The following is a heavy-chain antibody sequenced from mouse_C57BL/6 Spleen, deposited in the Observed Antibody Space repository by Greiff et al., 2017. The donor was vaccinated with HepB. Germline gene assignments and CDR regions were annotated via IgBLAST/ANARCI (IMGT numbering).Heavy chain of an antibody. J-gene: IGHJ2*01. D-gene: IGHD2-5*01. Sequence: QVQLQQSGAELVRPGASVKLSCKASGYTFTDYYINWVKQRPGQGLEWIARIYPGSGNTYYNEKFKGKATLTAEKSSSTAYMQLSSLTSEDSAVYFCARRYSKGGNYFDYWGQGTTLTVSS. CDR1: GYTFTDYY. V-gene: IGHV1-76*01. CDR3: ARRYSKGGNYFDY. CDR2: IYPGSGNT.